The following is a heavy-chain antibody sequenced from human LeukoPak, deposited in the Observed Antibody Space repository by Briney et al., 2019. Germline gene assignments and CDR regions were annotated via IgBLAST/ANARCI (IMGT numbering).Heavy chain of an antibody. CDR1: GGTFSSHA. D-gene: IGHD3-3*01. Sequence: ASVKVSCKASGGTFSSHAVSWVRQAPGQGLEWMGGIIPTLGTPNYAQKFQGRVTITADESTSTAYMELSSLRSEDTAVYYCAREGPAYYDFWSGSSYYGMDVWGQGTRSPSP. J-gene: IGHJ6*02. V-gene: IGHV1-69*13. CDR2: IIPTLGTP. CDR3: AREGPAYYDFWSGSSYYGMDV.